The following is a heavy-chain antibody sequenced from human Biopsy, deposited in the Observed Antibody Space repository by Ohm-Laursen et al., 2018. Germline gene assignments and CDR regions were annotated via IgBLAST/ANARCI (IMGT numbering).Heavy chain of an antibody. J-gene: IGHJ1*01. V-gene: IGHV1-69*06. CDR2: NIPILGTG. CDR1: GGTFINYA. Sequence: SSVKVSCKASGGTFINYAISRVRQAPGQGLEWLGGNIPILGTGNYAQKFQDRVTVAADTSTSTATMELRSLRSDDTAVYYCATKLTGYFHHWGQGTLVIVSS. CDR3: ATKLTGYFHH. D-gene: IGHD3-9*01.